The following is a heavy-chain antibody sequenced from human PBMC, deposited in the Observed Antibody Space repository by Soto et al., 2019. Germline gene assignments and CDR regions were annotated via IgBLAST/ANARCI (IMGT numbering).Heavy chain of an antibody. Sequence: EVQLVESGGGLVQPGGSLRLSCAASGFTFSNYKMNWVRQAPGKELEWVSYISSSGNTIHYADSVKGRFTISRDNAKKSLYLQMNSLRAEDTAVYYCARDEYGGAYDYWGQGTLVTVSS. CDR1: GFTFSNYK. J-gene: IGHJ4*02. CDR3: ARDEYGGAYDY. CDR2: ISSSGNTI. V-gene: IGHV3-48*03. D-gene: IGHD4-17*01.